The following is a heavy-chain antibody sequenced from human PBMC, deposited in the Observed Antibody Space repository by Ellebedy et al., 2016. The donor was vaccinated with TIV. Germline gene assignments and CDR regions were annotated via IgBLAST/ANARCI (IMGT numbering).Heavy chain of an antibody. CDR1: GGSFSGYY. J-gene: IGHJ6*02. Sequence: MPGGSLRLSCGVYGGSFSGYYWSWIRQPPGKGLEWIGEVSHSGSTNYNPSLKSRVTVAVDTSRNQFSLKLRSVTAADTAVYFCARGRRYCSSTGCYVAIYGMDVWGQGTTVTVSS. CDR3: ARGRRYCSSTGCYVAIYGMDV. D-gene: IGHD2-2*01. CDR2: VSHSGST. V-gene: IGHV4-34*01.